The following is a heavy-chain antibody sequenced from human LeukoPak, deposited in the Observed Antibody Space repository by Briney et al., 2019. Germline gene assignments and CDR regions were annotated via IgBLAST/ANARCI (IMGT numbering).Heavy chain of an antibody. CDR3: TVGGTDFHY. CDR1: GFSFSSYW. CDR2: INSDGSST. Sequence: GGPLRVSCAASGFSFSSYWMHWVRQVPGKGLVWVSRINSDGSSTSYADSVKGRFTISRDNAKNTLFLQMKSLRADDTAVYYCTVGGTDFHYWGQGTLVTVSS. J-gene: IGHJ4*02. D-gene: IGHD1-26*01. V-gene: IGHV3-74*01.